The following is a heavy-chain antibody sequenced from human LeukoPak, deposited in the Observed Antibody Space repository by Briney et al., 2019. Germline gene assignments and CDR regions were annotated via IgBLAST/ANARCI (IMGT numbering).Heavy chain of an antibody. CDR3: ARWLGGDKWYFDL. D-gene: IGHD6-19*01. J-gene: IGHJ2*01. CDR2: FYSGGST. Sequence: GGSLRLSCAASGFTVSDNYMSWVRQAPGKGLEWVSVFYSGGSTRYADSVKGRFTISRDNSKNTLYLQLNSLRAEDTAVYFCARWLGGDKWYFDLWGRGTLVTVSS. CDR1: GFTVSDNY. V-gene: IGHV3-66*01.